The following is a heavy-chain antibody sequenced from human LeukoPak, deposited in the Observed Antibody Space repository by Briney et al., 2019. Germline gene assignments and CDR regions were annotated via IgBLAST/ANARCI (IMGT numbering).Heavy chain of an antibody. Sequence: GGSLRLSCAASGFTFSSYAMSWVRQAPGKGLEWVSAVSGSGGSTYYADSVKGRFTISRDNSKNTLYLQMNSLRAEDTAVYYCAKFLRTTVARNRYDYWGQGTLVTVSS. J-gene: IGHJ4*02. CDR1: GFTFSSYA. CDR2: VSGSGGST. CDR3: AKFLRTTVARNRYDY. D-gene: IGHD4-23*01. V-gene: IGHV3-23*01.